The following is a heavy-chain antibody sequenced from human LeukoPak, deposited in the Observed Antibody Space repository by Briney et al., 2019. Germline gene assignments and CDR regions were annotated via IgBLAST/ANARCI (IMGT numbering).Heavy chain of an antibody. V-gene: IGHV3-23*01. CDR2: VSGSGGST. D-gene: IGHD3/OR15-3a*01. Sequence: GGSLRLSCAASGFTVRSNYMNWVRQAPGKGLEWVSAVSGSGGSTFYADSVKGRFTISRDNSKNTLYLQMISLRAEDTAVYHCAKPQETYGLVPFDYWGQGTLVTVSS. CDR3: AKPQETYGLVPFDY. J-gene: IGHJ4*02. CDR1: GFTVRSNY.